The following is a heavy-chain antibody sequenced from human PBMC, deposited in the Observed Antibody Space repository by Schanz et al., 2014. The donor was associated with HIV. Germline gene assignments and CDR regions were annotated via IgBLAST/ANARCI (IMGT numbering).Heavy chain of an antibody. J-gene: IGHJ4*02. CDR2: VYIGDST. V-gene: IGHV3-23*03. CDR1: GLPFSTSA. Sequence: EVQLLESGGGLVQPGGSRRLSCAVSGLPFSTSAMSWVRQAPGKGLEWVSVVYIGDSTFYANSVKGRFTISRDDSKNTLYLQMNSLRAEDTAMYYCAAGLIRYFFDYWGQGTLVTVSS. CDR3: AAGLIRYFFDY. D-gene: IGHD2-21*01.